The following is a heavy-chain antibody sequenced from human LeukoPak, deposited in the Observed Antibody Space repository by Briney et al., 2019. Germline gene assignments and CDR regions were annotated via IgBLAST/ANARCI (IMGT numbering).Heavy chain of an antibody. J-gene: IGHJ4*02. CDR1: GFTLSSYG. D-gene: IGHD4-17*01. V-gene: IGHV3-33*06. CDR2: IWYDGSNK. Sequence: PGRSLRLSCAASGFTLSSYGMHGVRQAPGKGMEWVAVIWYDGSNKYYADSVKGRFTISRDNSKNTLYLQMNSLRAEDTAVYYCAKDTGDYLYWGQGTLVTVSS. CDR3: AKDTGDYLY.